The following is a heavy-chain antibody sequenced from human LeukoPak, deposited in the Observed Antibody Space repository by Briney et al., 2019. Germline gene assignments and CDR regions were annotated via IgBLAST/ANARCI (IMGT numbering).Heavy chain of an antibody. D-gene: IGHD5-18*01. V-gene: IGHV4-34*01. CDR1: GGSFSGYY. Sequence: SETLSLTCAVYGGSFSGYYWSWIRQPPGKGLEWIGEINHSGSTNYNPSLKSRVTISVDTSKNQFSLKLSSVTAADTAVYYRARSRQIQLWLEFDYWGQGTLVTVSS. CDR2: INHSGST. J-gene: IGHJ4*02. CDR3: ARSRQIQLWLEFDY.